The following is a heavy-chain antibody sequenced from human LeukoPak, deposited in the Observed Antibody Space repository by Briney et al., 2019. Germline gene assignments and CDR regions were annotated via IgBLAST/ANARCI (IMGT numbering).Heavy chain of an antibody. CDR2: IYHSGST. V-gene: IGHV4-4*02. CDR3: ARGRIVVVPAANLYYYYYMDV. D-gene: IGHD2-2*01. Sequence: PSETLSLTCAVSGGSTSSSNWWSWVRQPPGKGLEWIGEIYHSGSTNYNPSLKSRVTISVDTSKNQFSLKLSSVTAADTAVYYCARGRIVVVPAANLYYYYYMDVWGKGTTVTVSS. CDR1: GGSTSSSNW. J-gene: IGHJ6*03.